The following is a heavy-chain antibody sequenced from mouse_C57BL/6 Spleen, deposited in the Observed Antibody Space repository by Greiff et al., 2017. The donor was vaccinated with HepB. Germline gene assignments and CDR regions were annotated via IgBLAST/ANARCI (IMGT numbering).Heavy chain of an antibody. CDR3: AREGGSSYGDYFDY. Sequence: QVQLQQSGAELVRPGTSVNMSCKASGYTFTNYWIGWAKQRPGHGLEWIGDIYPGGGYTNYNEKFKGKATLTADKSSSTAYMQFSSLTSEDSAIYYCAREGGSSYGDYFDYWGQGTTLTVSS. D-gene: IGHD1-1*01. CDR1: GYTFTNYW. J-gene: IGHJ2*01. V-gene: IGHV1-63*01. CDR2: IYPGGGYT.